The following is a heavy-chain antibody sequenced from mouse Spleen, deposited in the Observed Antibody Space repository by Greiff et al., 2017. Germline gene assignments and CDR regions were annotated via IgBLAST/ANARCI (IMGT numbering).Heavy chain of an antibody. CDR3: AREGADRAPAWFAY. V-gene: IGHV1-64*01. Sequence: VQLQQPGAELVKPGASVKLSCKASGYTFTSYWMHWVKQRPGQGLEWIGMIHPNSGSTNYNEKFKSKATLTVDKSSSTAYMQLSSLTSEDSAVYYCAREGADRAPAWFAYWGQGTLVTVSA. CDR2: IHPNSGST. CDR1: GYTFTSYW. J-gene: IGHJ3*01. D-gene: IGHD3-1*01.